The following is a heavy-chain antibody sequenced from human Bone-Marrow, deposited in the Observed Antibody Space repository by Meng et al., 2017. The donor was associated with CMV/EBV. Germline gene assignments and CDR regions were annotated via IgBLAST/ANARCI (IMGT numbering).Heavy chain of an antibody. J-gene: IGHJ4*02. CDR1: GFTFSSYA. CDR3: AKAGCSSTSCHIDY. CDR2: IYSGGSST. Sequence: GESLKISCVTSGFTFSSYAMSWVRQAPGKGLEWVSVIYSGGSSTYYADSVKGRFTISRDNSKNTLYLQMNSLRAEDTAVYYCAKAGCSSTSCHIDYWGQGTLATVSS. V-gene: IGHV3-23*03. D-gene: IGHD2-2*02.